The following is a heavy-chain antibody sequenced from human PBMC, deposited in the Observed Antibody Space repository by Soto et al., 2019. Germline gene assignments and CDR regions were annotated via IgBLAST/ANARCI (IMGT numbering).Heavy chain of an antibody. D-gene: IGHD3-10*01. Sequence: EVQLLESGGGLVQPGGSLRLSCAASGFSFGIYAMGWVRQAPGKGLEWVSVISGSGDITYYADSVKGRFTISRDNSKNTVYLQMNSLRAEDTAVYYCAKNSRNGFTIDWYFDLWGRGTLVTVSS. CDR1: GFSFGIYA. J-gene: IGHJ2*01. V-gene: IGHV3-23*01. CDR2: ISGSGDIT. CDR3: AKNSRNGFTIDWYFDL.